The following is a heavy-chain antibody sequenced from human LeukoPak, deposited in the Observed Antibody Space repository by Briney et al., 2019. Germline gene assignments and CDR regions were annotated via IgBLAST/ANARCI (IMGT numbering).Heavy chain of an antibody. CDR3: ARDWNNGAGQQLVDY. CDR2: ISGHNGDT. V-gene: IGHV1-18*01. CDR1: CCTLTSYL. D-gene: IGHD6-6*01. J-gene: IGHJ4*02. Sequence: GASLKVACKAACCTLTSYLSCWLGQAPGRALEWLVGISGHNGDTNYEESVQGRATMTADTSTSTGYMELRSLTADDKAVYYCARDWNNGAGQQLVDYWGQGSLVTVSS.